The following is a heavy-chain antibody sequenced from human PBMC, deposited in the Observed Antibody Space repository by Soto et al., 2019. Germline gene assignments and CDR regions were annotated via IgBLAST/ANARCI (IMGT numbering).Heavy chain of an antibody. Sequence: SVKVSCKASGFTFTSSAVQWVRQARGQRLEWIGWIVVGSGNTNYAQKFQERVTITRDMSTSTAYMELSSLRSEDTAVYYCAAVPGGNWNHGNDYWGQGTLVSVSS. CDR2: IVVGSGNT. J-gene: IGHJ4*02. CDR1: GFTFTSSA. D-gene: IGHD1-20*01. V-gene: IGHV1-58*01. CDR3: AAVPGGNWNHGNDY.